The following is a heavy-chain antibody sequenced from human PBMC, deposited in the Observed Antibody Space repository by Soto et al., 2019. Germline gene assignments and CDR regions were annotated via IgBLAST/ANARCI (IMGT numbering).Heavy chain of an antibody. Sequence: SVKVSCKASGGTFSSYAISWVRQAPGQGLEWMGGIIPIFGTANYAQKFQGRVTITADESTSTAYMELSSLKSEDTAVYYCARDNRIAVAEYYFDYWGQGTLVTVSS. CDR2: IIPIFGTA. D-gene: IGHD6-19*01. CDR3: ARDNRIAVAEYYFDY. J-gene: IGHJ4*02. V-gene: IGHV1-69*13. CDR1: GGTFSSYA.